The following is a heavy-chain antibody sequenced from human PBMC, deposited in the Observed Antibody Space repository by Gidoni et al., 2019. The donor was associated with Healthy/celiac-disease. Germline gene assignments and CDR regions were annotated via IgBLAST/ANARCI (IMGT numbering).Heavy chain of an antibody. CDR3: ARYPYSSGLYYYYYYGMDV. CDR2: MNPNSGNT. V-gene: IGHV1-8*01. D-gene: IGHD6-19*01. J-gene: IGHJ6*02. CDR1: GYTFTSYD. Sequence: QVQLVQSGAEVKKPGASVKVSCKASGYTFTSYDINWVRQATGQGLEWMGWMNPNSGNTGYAQKFQGRVTMTRNTSISTAYMELSSLRSEDTAVYYCARYPYSSGLYYYYYYGMDVWGQGTTVTVSS.